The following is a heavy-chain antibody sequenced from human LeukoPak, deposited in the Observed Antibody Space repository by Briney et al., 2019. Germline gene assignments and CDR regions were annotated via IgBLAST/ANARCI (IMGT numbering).Heavy chain of an antibody. CDR3: ARGRSGWYDY. Sequence: PGGSLRLSCAASGFTFSSYSMNWVRQAPGKGLEWVSSISSSSSYIYYADSVEGRFTISRDNAKNSLYLQMNSLRAEDTAVYYCARGRSGWYDYWGQGTLVTVSS. D-gene: IGHD6-19*01. CDR2: ISSSSSYI. CDR1: GFTFSSYS. J-gene: IGHJ4*02. V-gene: IGHV3-21*01.